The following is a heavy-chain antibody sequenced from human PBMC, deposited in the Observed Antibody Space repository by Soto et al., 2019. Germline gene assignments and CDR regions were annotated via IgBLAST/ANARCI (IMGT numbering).Heavy chain of an antibody. V-gene: IGHV4-39*01. CDR2: IYYSGST. D-gene: IGHD3-3*01. J-gene: IGHJ4*02. CDR3: VRHIPDFWSGYYNWAPMYFDY. CDR1: GGSISSSSYY. Sequence: SETLSLTCAVSGGSISSSSYYWGWIRQPPGKGLEWIGSIYYSGSTYYNPSLKSRVTISVDTSKNQFSQKLSSVTAADTAVYYCVRHIPDFWSGYYNWAPMYFDYWGQGTLVTVSS.